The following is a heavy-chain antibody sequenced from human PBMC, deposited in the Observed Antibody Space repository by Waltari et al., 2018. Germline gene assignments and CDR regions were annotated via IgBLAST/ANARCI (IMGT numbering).Heavy chain of an antibody. CDR1: GFTFSSYC. CDR2: IWYDGSNK. V-gene: IGHV3-33*01. CDR3: ARGQPVGVKGTFDY. D-gene: IGHD1-26*01. Sequence: QVQLVESGGGVVQPGRSLRLSCAASGFTFSSYCMHWVRQAPGKGLEWVAVIWYDGSNKYYADSVKGRFTISRDNSKNTLYLQMNSLRAEDTAVYYCARGQPVGVKGTFDYWGQGTLVTVSS. J-gene: IGHJ4*02.